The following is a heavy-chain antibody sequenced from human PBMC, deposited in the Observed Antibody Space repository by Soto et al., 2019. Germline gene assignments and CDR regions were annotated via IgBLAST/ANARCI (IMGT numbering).Heavy chain of an antibody. D-gene: IGHD2-2*03. J-gene: IGHJ4*02. V-gene: IGHV3-23*03. CDR3: AKMEGMDPWAYSFDY. Sequence: SGGSLRLSCAATGFTFSDFAMSWVRQAPGKGLEWVSRIYGGGNGPHYADSVKGRVTISRDNSKNTLYLQMNSLRAEDTAVYYCAKMEGMDPWAYSFDYWGQGTLVTVSS. CDR1: GFTFSDFA. CDR2: IYGGGNGP.